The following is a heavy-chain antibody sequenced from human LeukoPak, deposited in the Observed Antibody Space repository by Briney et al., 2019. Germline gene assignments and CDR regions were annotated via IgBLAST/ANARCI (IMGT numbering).Heavy chain of an antibody. CDR1: GFTFSHSW. D-gene: IGHD2-15*01. CDR3: AKGGLGYCSGGSCSYADN. Sequence: GGSLRLSCVASGFTFSHSWMTWVRQAPGKGLEWVGHIKEDGSSQNYADSVKGRFTISRDNAKSSLHLQMNGLRAEDTAMYYCAKGGLGYCSGGSCSYADNWGQGTLVTVSS. J-gene: IGHJ4*02. CDR2: IKEDGSSQ. V-gene: IGHV3-7*03.